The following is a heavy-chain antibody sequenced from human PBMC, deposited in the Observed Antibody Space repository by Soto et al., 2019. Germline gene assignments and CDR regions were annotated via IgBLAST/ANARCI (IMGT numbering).Heavy chain of an antibody. V-gene: IGHV4-4*02. Sequence: SETLSLTCAVSGDSINNTHWLSWFLQPPWKGLEWIGQISHSGSTNYNPSLTSRVTISVDKSKNHFSLKLTSVTAADTAVYYCAARHFWSGPWTHTRLDYWGQGTLVTVSS. CDR1: GDSINNTHW. CDR3: AARHFWSGPWTHTRLDY. D-gene: IGHD3-3*02. CDR2: ISHSGST. J-gene: IGHJ4*02.